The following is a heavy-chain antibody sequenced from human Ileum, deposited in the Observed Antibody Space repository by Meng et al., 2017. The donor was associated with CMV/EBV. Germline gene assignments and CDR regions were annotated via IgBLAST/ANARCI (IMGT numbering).Heavy chain of an antibody. CDR2: ISYRGHS. D-gene: IGHD3-10*01. J-gene: IGHJ4*02. Sequence: WIRPAPGKGLEWIGYISYRGHSDYSPSLKTRITLSLDTSKNQISLRVNSVTDADTAVYYCATRPPDITGYWGVFDYWGQGLLVTVPS. CDR3: ATRPPDITGYWGVFDY. V-gene: IGHV4-30-4*01.